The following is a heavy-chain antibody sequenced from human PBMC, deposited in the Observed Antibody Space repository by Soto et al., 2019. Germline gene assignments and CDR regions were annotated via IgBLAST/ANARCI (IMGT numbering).Heavy chain of an antibody. V-gene: IGHV4-61*08. Sequence: QVQLQESGPGLVKPSETLSLTCTVSGDSVSSGGYYWSWIRQPPGKGLEWIGYICCSGSTVYNPSLRSRVIISVDTSKNQLSPNLSSVTAADTAVYYCARGMDNSKVWWWGQGTLVTVSS. CDR2: ICCSGST. CDR1: GDSVSSGGYY. CDR3: ARGMDNSKVWW. J-gene: IGHJ4*02. D-gene: IGHD2-8*02.